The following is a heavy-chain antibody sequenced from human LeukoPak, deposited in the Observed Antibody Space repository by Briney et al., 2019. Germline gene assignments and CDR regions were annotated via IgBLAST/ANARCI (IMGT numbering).Heavy chain of an antibody. J-gene: IGHJ5*02. CDR2: IYYSGST. CDR3: AIKGYSISWYSP. D-gene: IGHD6-13*01. V-gene: IGHV4-39*07. Sequence: SETLSLTCTVSGDSISSSSYYWGWIRQPPGKGLEWIGSIYYSGSTSYNPSLKSRVTISLDTSKNQFSLKLTSVTAADTAVYYWAIKGYSISWYSPWGQGTLVTVSS. CDR1: GDSISSSSYY.